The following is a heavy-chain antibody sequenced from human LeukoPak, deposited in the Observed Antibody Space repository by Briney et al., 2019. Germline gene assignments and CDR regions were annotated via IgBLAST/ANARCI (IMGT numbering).Heavy chain of an antibody. J-gene: IGHJ5*02. D-gene: IGHD3-22*01. V-gene: IGHV1-18*01. CDR2: ISAYNGNT. Sequence: ASVKVSCKASGYTFTSYGISWVRQAPGQGLEWMGWISAYNGNTNYAQKLQGRVTMTTDTSTSTAYMELRSLRSDDTAVYYCARGYYDISGSNVPANWFDPWGQGTLVTVSS. CDR3: ARGYYDISGSNVPANWFDP. CDR1: GYTFTSYG.